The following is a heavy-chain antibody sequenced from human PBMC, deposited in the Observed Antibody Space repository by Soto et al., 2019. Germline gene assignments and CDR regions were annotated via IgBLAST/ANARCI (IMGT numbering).Heavy chain of an antibody. D-gene: IGHD7-27*01. J-gene: IGHJ2*01. CDR3: ARGLGSPYWYFDL. Sequence: SETLSLTCAVYGGSFSGYYWSWIRQPPGKGLEWIGEINHSGSTNYNPSLKSRVTISVDTAKNQFSLKLSFVTAADTAVYYCARGLGSPYWYFDLWGRGTLVTVSS. V-gene: IGHV4-34*01. CDR1: GGSFSGYY. CDR2: INHSGST.